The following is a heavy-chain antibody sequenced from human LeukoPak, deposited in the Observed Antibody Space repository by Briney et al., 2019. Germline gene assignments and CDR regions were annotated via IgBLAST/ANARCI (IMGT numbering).Heavy chain of an antibody. J-gene: IGHJ5*02. V-gene: IGHV4-61*02. CDR2: ISTSGST. D-gene: IGHD3-10*01. CDR3: ARASGPNWFDP. CDR1: GGSISRGNYY. Sequence: SETLSLTCTVSGGSISRGNYYWTWIRQPAGKELEWIGRISTSGSTNYNPSLKSRVTISLDTSKNQFSLKLSSVTAADTAVYYCARASGPNWFDPWGQGTLVTVSS.